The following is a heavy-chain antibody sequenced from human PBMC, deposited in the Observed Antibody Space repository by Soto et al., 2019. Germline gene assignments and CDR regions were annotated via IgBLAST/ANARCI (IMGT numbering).Heavy chain of an antibody. D-gene: IGHD1-1*01. Sequence: GGSLRLSCAASGFTFSSYSMNWVRQAPGKGLEWVSYISSSSSTIYYADSVKGRFTISRDNAKNSLYLQMNSLRDEDTAVYYCAREKRSPKGDYFDYWGQGTLVTVSS. CDR2: ISSSSSTI. J-gene: IGHJ4*02. CDR1: GFTFSSYS. V-gene: IGHV3-48*02. CDR3: AREKRSPKGDYFDY.